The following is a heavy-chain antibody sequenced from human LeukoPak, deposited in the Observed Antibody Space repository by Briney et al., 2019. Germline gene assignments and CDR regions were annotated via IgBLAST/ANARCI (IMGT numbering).Heavy chain of an antibody. CDR3: AADLRYSSSWSSYYYYGMDV. Sequence: SAKVSCKASGFTFTSSAMQWVRQARGQRLEWIGWIVVGSGNTNYAQKFQERVTITRDMSTSTAYMELSSLRSEDTAVYYCAADLRYSSSWSSYYYYGMDVWGQGTTVTVSS. V-gene: IGHV1-58*02. CDR2: IVVGSGNT. D-gene: IGHD6-13*01. CDR1: GFTFTSSA. J-gene: IGHJ6*02.